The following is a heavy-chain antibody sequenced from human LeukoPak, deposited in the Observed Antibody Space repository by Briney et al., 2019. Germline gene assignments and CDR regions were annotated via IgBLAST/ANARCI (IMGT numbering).Heavy chain of an antibody. CDR2: IYPSGST. D-gene: IGHD4-11*01. V-gene: IGHV4-4*07. CDR1: GGSISPYH. Sequence: SETLSLTCTLSGGSISPYHWSWIRQPAEKGLEWIGRIYPSGSTNYNLSLKDRVTISIDRSKNQFSLKLSSVTAADTALYYCARDQKVPNNNFRYYYYMDVWGKGTTVTVSS. J-gene: IGHJ6*03. CDR3: ARDQKVPNNNFRYYYYMDV.